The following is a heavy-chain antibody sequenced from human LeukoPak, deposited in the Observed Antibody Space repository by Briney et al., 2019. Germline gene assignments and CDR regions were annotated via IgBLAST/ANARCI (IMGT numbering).Heavy chain of an antibody. D-gene: IGHD2-2*01. J-gene: IGHJ4*02. CDR2: IIPIFGTA. CDR3: AFDPIYCSSTGCSQEGYYFDY. V-gene: IGHV1-69*05. Sequence: ASVKVSCKASGGTFSSYAISWVRQAPGQGLEWMGGIIPIFGTANYAQKFQGRVTITTDESTSTAYMELSSLRSEDTAVYYCAFDPIYCSSTGCSQEGYYFDYWGQGTLVTVSS. CDR1: GGTFSSYA.